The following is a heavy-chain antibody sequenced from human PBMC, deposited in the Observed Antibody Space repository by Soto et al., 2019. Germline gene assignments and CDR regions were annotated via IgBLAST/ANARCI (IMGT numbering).Heavy chain of an antibody. CDR1: GYSFTSYW. CDR2: IDPSDSYT. J-gene: IGHJ5*02. Sequence: EVQLVQSGAEVKKPGESLRISCKGSGYSFTSYWISWGRQMPGKGLEWMGRIDPSDSYTNYSPSFQGHVTISADKSISTAYLQWSSLKASDTAIYYCARHLSPYSSSFAAWGQGTLVTVSS. D-gene: IGHD6-13*01. CDR3: ARHLSPYSSSFAA. V-gene: IGHV5-10-1*01.